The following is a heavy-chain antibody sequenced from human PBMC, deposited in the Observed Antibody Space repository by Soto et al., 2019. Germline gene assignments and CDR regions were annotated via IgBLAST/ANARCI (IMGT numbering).Heavy chain of an antibody. Sequence: QVQLQESGPGLVKPSGPLSLTCTVPGGSISSRDWYSWVRQPPGKGLEWIGEFSHSGHTNYNPSLKSRVTISVDKSKNQFSLELSSVTAADTAVYYCARNGGIYFDYWGQGTLVTVSS. CDR3: ARNGGIYFDY. CDR1: GGSISSRDW. J-gene: IGHJ4*02. CDR2: FSHSGHT. D-gene: IGHD2-15*01. V-gene: IGHV4-4*02.